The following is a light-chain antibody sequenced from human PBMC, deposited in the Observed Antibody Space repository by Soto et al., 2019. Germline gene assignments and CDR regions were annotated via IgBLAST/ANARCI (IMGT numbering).Light chain of an antibody. CDR1: QTVGNS. Sequence: ETVMTQSPATLSVSPGERATLSCRASQTVGNSLAWYQRRPGQAPRLLIYDTSTRVTGMPPRFSGSGSGTELTLTTRSLQHEDFALSYFLQYKNWPPLTFGGETNVEIK. V-gene: IGKV3-15*01. CDR3: LQYKNWPPLT. CDR2: DTS. J-gene: IGKJ4*01.